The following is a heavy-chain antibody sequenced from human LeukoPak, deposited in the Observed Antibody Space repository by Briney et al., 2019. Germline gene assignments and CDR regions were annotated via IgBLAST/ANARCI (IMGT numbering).Heavy chain of an antibody. V-gene: IGHV5-51*01. Sequence: GESLKISCEGSGYRFTTYWIGWVRQMPGKGLEWMGIIYPGDSDTRYSPSFQGQVTISADKSISTDYLQWSSLKASDTAMYYCARQVSGYNLSPFDYWGQGTLVTVSS. J-gene: IGHJ4*02. D-gene: IGHD5-24*01. CDR1: GYRFTTYW. CDR3: ARQVSGYNLSPFDY. CDR2: IYPGDSDT.